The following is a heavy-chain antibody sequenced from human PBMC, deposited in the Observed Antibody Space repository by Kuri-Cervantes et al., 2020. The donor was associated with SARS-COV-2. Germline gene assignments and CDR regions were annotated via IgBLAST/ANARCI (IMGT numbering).Heavy chain of an antibody. CDR2: ISYDGSNK. J-gene: IGHJ4*02. Sequence: GESLKISCAASGFTFSSYAMHWVRQAPGKGLEWVAVISYDGSNKYYADSVKGRFTISRDNSKNTLYLQMNSLRAEDTAVYYCARDHRIAVAAFDYWGQGTLVTVSS. V-gene: IGHV3-30-3*01. CDR1: GFTFSSYA. D-gene: IGHD6-19*01. CDR3: ARDHRIAVAAFDY.